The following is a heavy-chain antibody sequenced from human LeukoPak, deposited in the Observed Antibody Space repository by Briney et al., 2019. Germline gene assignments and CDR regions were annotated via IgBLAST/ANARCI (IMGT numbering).Heavy chain of an antibody. CDR2: IHHSGSV. D-gene: IGHD4-23*01. J-gene: IGHJ4*02. CDR3: ARSHEYGGNIDS. V-gene: IGHV4-30-4*01. Sequence: PSETLSLTCTVSGGSIRSDDYYWSWIRQSPGKGLEWVGYIHHSGSVYYNPSLKSPVTISVDTSKNQFSLKLKFVTAADTAVYFCARSHEYGGNIDSWGQGTLVTVSS. CDR1: GGSIRSDDYY.